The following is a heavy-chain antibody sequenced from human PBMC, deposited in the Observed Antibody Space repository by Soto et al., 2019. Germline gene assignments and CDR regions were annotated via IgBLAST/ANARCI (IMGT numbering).Heavy chain of an antibody. CDR2: ISSSSSYI. Sequence: GGSLRLSCAASGFTFSSYSMNWVRQAPGKGLEWVSSISSSSSYIYYADSVKGRFTISRDNAKNSLYLQMNSLRAEDTAVYYCARALIAAVRSGFDPWGQGTRVTVSS. D-gene: IGHD6-13*01. J-gene: IGHJ5*02. CDR3: ARALIAAVRSGFDP. CDR1: GFTFSSYS. V-gene: IGHV3-21*01.